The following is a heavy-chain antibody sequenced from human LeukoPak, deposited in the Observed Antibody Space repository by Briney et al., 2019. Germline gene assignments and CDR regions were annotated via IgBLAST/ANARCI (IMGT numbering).Heavy chain of an antibody. Sequence: SVKVSCKASGGTFSSYAISWVRQAPGQGLEWMGGIIPIFGTANYAQKFQGRVTITADKSTSTAYMELSSLRSEDTAVYYCARDRRYYGSGSYYPPYYYYIDVWGKGTTVTVSS. D-gene: IGHD3-10*01. CDR1: GGTFSSYA. CDR2: IIPIFGTA. J-gene: IGHJ6*03. CDR3: ARDRRYYGSGSYYPPYYYYIDV. V-gene: IGHV1-69*06.